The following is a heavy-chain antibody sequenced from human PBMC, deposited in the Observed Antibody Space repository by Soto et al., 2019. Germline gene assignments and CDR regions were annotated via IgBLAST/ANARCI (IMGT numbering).Heavy chain of an antibody. D-gene: IGHD3-22*01. CDR1: GFTFSNAW. J-gene: IGHJ4*02. V-gene: IGHV3-15*07. CDR2: IKSKTDGGAT. CDR3: TTLTMLLVHDDC. Sequence: GGSLRLSCAASGFTFSNAWMNWVRQAPGKGLEWVGRIKSKTDGGATDYAAPVKGRFTISRDDSKNTLYLQMNSLKTEDTAVYYCTTLTMLLVHDDCWGKGTRVTVSS.